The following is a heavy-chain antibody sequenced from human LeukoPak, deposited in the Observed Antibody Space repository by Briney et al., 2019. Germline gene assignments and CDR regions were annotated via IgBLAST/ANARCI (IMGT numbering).Heavy chain of an antibody. J-gene: IGHJ4*02. V-gene: IGHV1-69*02. CDR3: ARGISRIDY. Sequence: ASVKVSCKTSGDTFNSHTITWVRQAPGQGLEWMGRIVPMVAIANSAEKFQDRVTITADKSTKTVYMEPSSLRSEDTAVYYCARGISRIDYWGQGTLVTVST. D-gene: IGHD2-2*01. CDR2: IVPMVAIA. CDR1: GDTFNSHT.